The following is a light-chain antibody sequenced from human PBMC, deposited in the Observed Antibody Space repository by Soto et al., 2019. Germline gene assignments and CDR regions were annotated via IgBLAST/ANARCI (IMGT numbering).Light chain of an antibody. Sequence: DIQMTQSPSSLSPSVGDRVTMTCRASQDASIYVNWYQQKSGEAPKLLIYAASSLPSGVPSRFSGGGYGTEFTLTISSLEADDFATYYCQQSHSAPYTFGQGTKLEI. CDR1: QDASIY. J-gene: IGKJ2*01. V-gene: IGKV1-39*01. CDR2: AAS. CDR3: QQSHSAPYT.